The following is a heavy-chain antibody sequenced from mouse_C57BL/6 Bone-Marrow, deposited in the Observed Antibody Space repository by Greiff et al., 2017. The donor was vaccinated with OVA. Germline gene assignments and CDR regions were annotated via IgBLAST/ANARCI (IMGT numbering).Heavy chain of an antibody. J-gene: IGHJ2*01. Sequence: QVHVKQSGAELMKPGASVKLSCKATGYTFTGYWIEWVKQRPGHGLEWIGEILPGSGSTNYNEKFKGKATFPADPSSNPAYMQLTSLTTEDSAIYCCAGVPTDCGSGTCCCGWWGRGAARAVS. D-gene: IGHD1-3*01. CDR1: GYTFTGYW. V-gene: IGHV1-9*01. CDR3: AGVPTDCGSGTCCCGW. CDR2: ILPGSGST.